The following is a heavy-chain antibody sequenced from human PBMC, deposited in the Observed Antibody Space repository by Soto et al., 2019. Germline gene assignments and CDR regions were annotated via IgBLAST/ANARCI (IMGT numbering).Heavy chain of an antibody. D-gene: IGHD2-15*01. CDR2: IIPIFGTA. CDR3: ARVAFEGYCSGGSCPETDY. J-gene: IGHJ4*02. Sequence: ASVKVSCKASGGTFSSYAISWVRQAPGQGLEWMGGIIPIFGTANYAQKFQGRVTITADESTSTAYMELSSLRSEDTAVYYCARVAFEGYCSGGSCPETDYWGQGTLVTVSS. V-gene: IGHV1-69*13. CDR1: GGTFSSYA.